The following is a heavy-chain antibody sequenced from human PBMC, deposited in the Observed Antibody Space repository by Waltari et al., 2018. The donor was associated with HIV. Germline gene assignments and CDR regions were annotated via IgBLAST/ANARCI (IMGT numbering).Heavy chain of an antibody. Sequence: EVQLVESGGGLVQPGGSLRLSCAASGFTVSSNYMSWVRQAPGKGLEWVSLIYTGGSTYYADSVNGRFTSSRDKSKNTLYLQMNSLRAEDTAVYYCESPDTTMVHGHYYFYHMDVWGQGTTFTVSS. CDR3: ESPDTTMVHGHYYFYHMDV. V-gene: IGHV3-66*01. CDR1: GFTVSSNY. J-gene: IGHJ6*02. CDR2: IYTGGST. D-gene: IGHD5-18*01.